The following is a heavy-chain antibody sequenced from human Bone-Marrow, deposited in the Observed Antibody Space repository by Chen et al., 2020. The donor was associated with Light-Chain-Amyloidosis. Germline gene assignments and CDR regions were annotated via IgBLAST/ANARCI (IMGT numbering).Heavy chain of an antibody. CDR1: RSLFSDYW. V-gene: IGHV3-74*01. D-gene: IGHD2-21*01. Sequence: QLVESGGGLVQPGGSLRLSCAAPRSLFSDYWMHWVRQAPGQGPVWVSRIVRDGSXXXYAAFVKXXXXXXXXXXXXXXXXXXXXXXXXXXXXXYCARDSRGGDGWGTFDMWGQGTMV. CDR3: ARDSRGGDGWGTFDM. J-gene: IGHJ3*02. CDR2: IVRDGSXX.